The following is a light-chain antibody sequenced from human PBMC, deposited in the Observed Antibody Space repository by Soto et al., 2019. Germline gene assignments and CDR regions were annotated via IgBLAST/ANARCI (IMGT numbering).Light chain of an antibody. Sequence: EIVLAQSPGTLSLSPGERATLSCTASQSVSSNLLAWYQEKPGQAPRLLIYGASTRATGIPDRFSGSGSGTDFTLAISTLEPEDFAVYYCQQYGSSGTFGQGTKVDNK. CDR1: QSVSSNL. J-gene: IGKJ1*01. V-gene: IGKV3-20*01. CDR3: QQYGSSGT. CDR2: GAS.